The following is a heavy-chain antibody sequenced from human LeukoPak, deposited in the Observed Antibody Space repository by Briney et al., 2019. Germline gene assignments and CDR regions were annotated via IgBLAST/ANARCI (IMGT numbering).Heavy chain of an antibody. CDR3: ARDTAAAEIWYYFDY. V-gene: IGHV3-20*04. Sequence: GGSLRLSCAASGSTFDDYGMSWVRQAPGKGLEWVSGINWNGGSTGYADSVKGRFTIPRDNAMNSLYLRMNSLRAEDTALYYCARDTAAAEIWYYFDYWGQGTLVTVSS. CDR2: INWNGGST. J-gene: IGHJ4*02. CDR1: GSTFDDYG. D-gene: IGHD6-13*01.